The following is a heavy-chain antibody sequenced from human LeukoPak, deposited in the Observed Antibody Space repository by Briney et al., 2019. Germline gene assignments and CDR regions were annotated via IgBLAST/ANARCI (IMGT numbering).Heavy chain of an antibody. Sequence: SGGSLRLSRAASGFTFSSYWMSWVRQAPGKGLEWVANIKQDGSEKYYVDSVKGRFTISRDNAKNSLYLQMNSLRAEDTAVYYCANIWFGELFFDPWGQGTLVTVSS. V-gene: IGHV3-7*01. D-gene: IGHD3-10*01. CDR2: IKQDGSEK. CDR1: GFTFSSYW. CDR3: ANIWFGELFFDP. J-gene: IGHJ5*02.